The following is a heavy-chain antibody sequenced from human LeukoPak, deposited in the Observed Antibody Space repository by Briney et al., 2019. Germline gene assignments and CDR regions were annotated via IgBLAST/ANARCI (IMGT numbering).Heavy chain of an antibody. V-gene: IGHV4-4*07. D-gene: IGHD3-9*01. CDR3: ARVGYDILTGQYYFDY. CDR2: IYTSGST. CDR1: GGSISSYY. Sequence: PSETLSLTCTVSGGSISSYYWSWIRQPAGKGLEWIGRIYTSGSTNYNPSLKSRVTMSVDTSKNQFSLKLSSVTAADTAVYYCARVGYDILTGQYYFDYWGQGTLVTVSS. J-gene: IGHJ4*02.